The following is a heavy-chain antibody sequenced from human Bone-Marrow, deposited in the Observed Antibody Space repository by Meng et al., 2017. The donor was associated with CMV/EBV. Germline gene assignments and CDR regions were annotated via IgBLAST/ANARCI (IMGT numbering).Heavy chain of an antibody. CDR1: GFTFSSYG. CDR3: AKDLDGDYSYFAY. CDR2: IWYDGSNK. Sequence: GESLKISCAASGFTFSSYGMHWVRQAPGKGLEWVAVIWYDGSNKYYADSVKGRFTISRDNSKNTLYLQMNSPRAEDTAVYYCAKDLDGDYSYFAYWGQGTLVTVSS. V-gene: IGHV3-33*06. D-gene: IGHD4-17*01. J-gene: IGHJ4*02.